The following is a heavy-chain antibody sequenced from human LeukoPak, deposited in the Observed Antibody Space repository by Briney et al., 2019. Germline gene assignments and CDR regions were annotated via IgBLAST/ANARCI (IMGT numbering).Heavy chain of an antibody. CDR2: KSYDGSNK. CDR1: GFTFSSYG. D-gene: IGHD1-26*01. V-gene: IGHV3-30*18. J-gene: IGHJ4*02. Sequence: GGSLRLSCAATGFTFSSYGMHWVRQAPGKGLEWVAVKSYDGSNKYYADSVKGRFTISRDNSKNTLYLQMNSLRAEDTAVYYCAKDAIVGAIEYYFDYWDQGTLVTVSS. CDR3: AKDAIVGAIEYYFDY.